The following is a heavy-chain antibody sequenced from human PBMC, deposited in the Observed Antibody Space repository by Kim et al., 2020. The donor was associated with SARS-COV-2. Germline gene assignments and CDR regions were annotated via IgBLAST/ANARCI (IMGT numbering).Heavy chain of an antibody. D-gene: IGHD3-16*01. CDR3: AKWASHYDYVWSWDYYYGMDV. CDR2: ISGSGGST. V-gene: IGHV3-23*01. Sequence: GGSLRLSCAASGFTFSSYAMSWVRQAPGKGLEWVSAISGSGGSTYYADSVKGRFTISRDNSKNTLYLQMNSLRAEDTAVYYCAKWASHYDYVWSWDYYYGMDVWGQGTTVTVSS. CDR1: GFTFSSYA. J-gene: IGHJ6*02.